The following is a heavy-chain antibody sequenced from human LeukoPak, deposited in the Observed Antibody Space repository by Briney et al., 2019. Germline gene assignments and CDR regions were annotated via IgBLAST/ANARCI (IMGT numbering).Heavy chain of an antibody. D-gene: IGHD2-15*01. CDR1: GYTFTSYD. J-gene: IGHJ4*02. V-gene: IGHV1-8*01. CDR2: MNPNSGNT. CDR3: ARDRYCSRGSCSDFDY. Sequence: ASVKVSCKASGYTFTSYDINWVRQATGQGLEWMGWMNPNSGNTGYAQKFQGRVTMTRNTSISTAYMELSSLRSEDTAVYYCARDRYCSRGSCSDFDYWGQGTLVTVSS.